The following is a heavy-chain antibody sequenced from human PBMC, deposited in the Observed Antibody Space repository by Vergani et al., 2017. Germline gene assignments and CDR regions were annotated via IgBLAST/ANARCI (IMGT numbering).Heavy chain of an antibody. CDR3: SSRDIAIVGLVIIRGYYYYGMDV. D-gene: IGHD3-3*01. CDR2: SIPIFGTA. Sequence: QVKLVQSGAEVKKPGSSVKVSCKASGGTFSSYAISWVRQAPGQGLEWMGGSIPIFGTANYAQKFQGRVTITADESTSTAYMELSSLRSEDTAVYYCSSRDIAIVGLVIIRGYYYYGMDVWGQGTTGTGSS. CDR1: GGTFSSYA. V-gene: IGHV1-69*01. J-gene: IGHJ6*02.